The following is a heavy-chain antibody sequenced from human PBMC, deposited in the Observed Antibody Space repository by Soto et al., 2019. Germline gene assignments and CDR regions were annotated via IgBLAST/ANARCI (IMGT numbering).Heavy chain of an antibody. CDR3: GRDPNFSLTFHYYGMDV. V-gene: IGHV1-46*01. J-gene: IGHJ6*02. D-gene: IGHD3-3*02. CDR2: INPNTGSA. CDR1: GYTFISYY. Sequence: QVQLVQSGAELKEPGASVKVSCRASGYTFISYYIHWVRQAPGQGLEWMGIINPNTGSASYAQNFQGRVAVTRDTSTSTFYLELSSLGSEGTAVYYCGRDPNFSLTFHYYGMDVWGQGTSVTVS.